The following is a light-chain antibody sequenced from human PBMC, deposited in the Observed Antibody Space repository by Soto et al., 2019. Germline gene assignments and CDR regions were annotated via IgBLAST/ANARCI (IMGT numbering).Light chain of an antibody. Sequence: QSALTQPASVSGSPGQSITISCTGTSSDIGSYNLVSWYQHHPGKAPKVLIYEVSKRPSGVSDRFSGSKSGNTASLTISGHRAEDEADYFCCSHAGIRVFGGGTKLTVL. CDR3: CSHAGIRV. CDR2: EVS. J-gene: IGLJ3*02. CDR1: SSDIGSYNL. V-gene: IGLV2-23*02.